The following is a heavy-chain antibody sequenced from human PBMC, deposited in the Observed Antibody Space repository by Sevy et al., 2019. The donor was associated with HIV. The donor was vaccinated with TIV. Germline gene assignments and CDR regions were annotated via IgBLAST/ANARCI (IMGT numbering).Heavy chain of an antibody. J-gene: IGHJ3*01. CDR2: VDHTGNT. CDR1: GYSISSGYS. Sequence: SETLSLTCTVSGYSISSGYSWGWIRQPPGKGLEWIGSVDHTGNTYYNPSLKSRVTTSVDTSKNQFSPRLSSVTAADTAVYYCANFGRLLIINGDAFDVWGQGTMVTVSS. V-gene: IGHV4-38-2*02. D-gene: IGHD3-9*01. CDR3: ANFGRLLIINGDAFDV.